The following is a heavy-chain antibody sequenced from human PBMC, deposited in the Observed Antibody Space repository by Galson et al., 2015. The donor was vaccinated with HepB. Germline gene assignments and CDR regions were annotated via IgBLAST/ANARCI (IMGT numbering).Heavy chain of an antibody. D-gene: IGHD2-2*01. V-gene: IGHV1-18*01. CDR1: GYTFTSYG. Sequence: SVKVSCKASGYTFTSYGISWVRQAPGQGLEWMGWISAYNGNTNYAQKLQGRVTMTTDTSTSTAYMELRSLRSDDTAVYYCARESVCSSTSCLYYYYYGMDVWGQGTTVTVSS. CDR3: ARESVCSSTSCLYYYYYGMDV. CDR2: ISAYNGNT. J-gene: IGHJ6*02.